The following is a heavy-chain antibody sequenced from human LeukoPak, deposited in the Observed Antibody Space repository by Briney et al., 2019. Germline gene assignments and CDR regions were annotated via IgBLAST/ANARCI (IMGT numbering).Heavy chain of an antibody. CDR2: ISSNGGST. J-gene: IGHJ5*02. D-gene: IGHD3-10*01. CDR3: VGVRWFGGSNWFDP. CDR1: GFTFSTSA. V-gene: IGHV3-64D*09. Sequence: GGSLRLSCSASGFTFSTSAMHWVRQAPGKGLEYVSAISSNGGSTYYADSVKGRFTISRDNSKNTLHLQMSSLRAEDTAVYYCVGVRWFGGSNWFDPWGQGTLVTVSS.